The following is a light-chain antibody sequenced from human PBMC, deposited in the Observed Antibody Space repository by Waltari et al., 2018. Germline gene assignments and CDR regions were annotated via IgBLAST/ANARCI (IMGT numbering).Light chain of an antibody. Sequence: QSVLTQPPSASGTPGQRVTISCSGSSSNIGSNTVNWYQHFPGTAPRLLIFSNNQRPSGVPDRFSGSKSGTSASLAINGLQSEDEADYYCAAWDDSLNGWVFGGGTKLTVL. CDR1: SSNIGSNT. V-gene: IGLV1-44*01. CDR3: AAWDDSLNGWV. J-gene: IGLJ3*02. CDR2: SNN.